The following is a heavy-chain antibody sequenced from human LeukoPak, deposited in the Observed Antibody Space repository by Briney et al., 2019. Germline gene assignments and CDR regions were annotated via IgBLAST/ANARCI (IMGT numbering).Heavy chain of an antibody. V-gene: IGHV1-2*02. D-gene: IGHD5-12*01. Sequence: ASVKVSCKASGYTFTGYYMHWVRQAPGQGLEWMGWINPNSGGTNYAQKFQGRVIMTRDTSISTAYMELSRLRSDDTAVYYCARDPSRYSGYDYGMDVWGQGTTVTVSS. CDR1: GYTFTGYY. J-gene: IGHJ6*02. CDR3: ARDPSRYSGYDYGMDV. CDR2: INPNSGGT.